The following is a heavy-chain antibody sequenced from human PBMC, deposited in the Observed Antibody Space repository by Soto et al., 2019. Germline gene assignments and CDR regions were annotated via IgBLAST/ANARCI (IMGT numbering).Heavy chain of an antibody. CDR2: ISGGGGT. V-gene: IGHV3-23*01. CDR1: GFTFSSYA. CDR3: AKDSGYSYNPEDYFDY. J-gene: IGHJ4*02. Sequence: WGSLRLSCAASGFTFSSYAMTWVRQAPGKGLEWVSAISGGGGTSYADPVKGRFTISRDNSKNTVYLQMNSLRAEDTAVYYCAKDSGYSYNPEDYFDYWGRGTLVTVPQ. D-gene: IGHD5-18*01.